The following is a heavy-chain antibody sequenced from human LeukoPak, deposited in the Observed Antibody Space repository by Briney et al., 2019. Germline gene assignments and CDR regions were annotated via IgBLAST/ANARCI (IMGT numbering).Heavy chain of an antibody. D-gene: IGHD5-18*01. CDR3: ARAPGYSYGMDV. CDR2: ISSSGSTI. V-gene: IGHV3-48*03. CDR1: GFTFSSYE. J-gene: IGHJ6*02. Sequence: PGGSLRLSCAASGFTFSSYEMNWVRQAPGKGLEWVSYISSSGSTIYYADSVKGRFTISRDNAKDSLYLQMKSLRAEDTAVYYCARAPGYSYGMDVWGQGTTVTVFS.